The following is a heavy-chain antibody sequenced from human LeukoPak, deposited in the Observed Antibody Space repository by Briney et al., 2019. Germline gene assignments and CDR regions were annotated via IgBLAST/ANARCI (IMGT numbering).Heavy chain of an antibody. CDR2: IYPGESDT. D-gene: IGHD3-22*01. CDR3: ARRPYDSSGYYRDDAFDI. CDR1: GYSFTSYW. Sequence: GESLQISCKGSGYSFTSYWIGWVRQMPGKGLEWMGIIYPGESDTRYSPSFQGQVTISADESISTAYLQWGSLKASDIAMYYCARRPYDSSGYYRDDAFDIWGQGTMVTVSS. J-gene: IGHJ3*02. V-gene: IGHV5-51*01.